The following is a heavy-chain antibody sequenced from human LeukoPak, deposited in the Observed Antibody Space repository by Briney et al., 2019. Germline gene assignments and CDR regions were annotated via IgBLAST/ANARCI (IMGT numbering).Heavy chain of an antibody. Sequence: PGGSLRLSCEASGFSVGSKYMNWVRQAPGKGLEWVSILYSGADTYYADSVKGRFTISRDNSKNTLFLQMNSLGADDTAVYYCARVGDHYHWYFDLWGRGTRVSVSS. D-gene: IGHD3-10*01. J-gene: IGHJ2*01. CDR3: ARVGDHYHWYFDL. V-gene: IGHV3-53*01. CDR2: LYSGADT. CDR1: GFSVGSKY.